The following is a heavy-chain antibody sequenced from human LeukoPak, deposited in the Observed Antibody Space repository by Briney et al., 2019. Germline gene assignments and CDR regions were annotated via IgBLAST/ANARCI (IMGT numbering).Heavy chain of an antibody. CDR3: AKGSRLELRGNWFDP. Sequence: GGSLRLSCAASGFTFSSYAMSWVRQAPGKGLEWVSAISGSGGSTYYADSVKGRFTISRDNSKNTLYLQMNSLRAEDTAVYYCAKGSRLELRGNWFDPWGQGTLVTVSS. CDR2: ISGSGGST. J-gene: IGHJ5*02. D-gene: IGHD1-7*01. V-gene: IGHV3-23*01. CDR1: GFTFSSYA.